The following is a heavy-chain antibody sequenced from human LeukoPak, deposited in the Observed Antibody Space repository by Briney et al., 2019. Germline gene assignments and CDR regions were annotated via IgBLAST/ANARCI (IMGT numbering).Heavy chain of an antibody. CDR1: GFTVSSNY. J-gene: IGHJ6*02. CDR2: IYSGGTT. V-gene: IGHV3-53*04. Sequence: PGGSLRLSCAASGFTVSSNYMSWVRQAPGKGLEWVSVIYSGGTTYYADSVEGRFTISRHNSKNTLYLQMNSLRAEDTAVYYCARERGGVVRGVYYYYGMDVWAHGTTVTV. D-gene: IGHD3-10*01. CDR3: ARERGGVVRGVYYYYGMDV.